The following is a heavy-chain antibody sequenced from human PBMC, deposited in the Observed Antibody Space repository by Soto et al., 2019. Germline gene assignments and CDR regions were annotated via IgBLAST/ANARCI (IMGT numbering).Heavy chain of an antibody. D-gene: IGHD3-22*01. J-gene: IGHJ4*02. V-gene: IGHV4-30-2*01. CDR3: ARENYNSDPSGYLTD. CDR1: GGPISSAGYS. Sequence: SETLSLTCAVSGGPISSAGYSWSWVRQPPGKGLEWIGFTYHSGSAYYNPSLKNRVTILVDRSKNQFSLKLSSVTAADTAVYYCARENYNSDPSGYLTDWGQGTLVTVSS. CDR2: TYHSGSA.